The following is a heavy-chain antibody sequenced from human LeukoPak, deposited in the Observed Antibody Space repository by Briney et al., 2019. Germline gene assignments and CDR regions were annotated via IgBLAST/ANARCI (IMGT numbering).Heavy chain of an antibody. V-gene: IGHV3-30*03. CDR3: TSRQWRT. CDR2: ISYDGSNK. D-gene: IGHD6-19*01. CDR1: GFTFSSYG. Sequence: TGGSLRLSCAASGFTFSSYGMHWVRQAPGKGLEWVAVISYDGSNKYYADSVKGRFTISRDNAKNSLYLQMNSLRAEDTAVYYCTSRQWRTWGQGTLVSVSS. J-gene: IGHJ5*02.